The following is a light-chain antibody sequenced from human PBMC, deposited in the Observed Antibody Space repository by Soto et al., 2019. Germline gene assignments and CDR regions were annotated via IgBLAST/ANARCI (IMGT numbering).Light chain of an antibody. Sequence: EIVMTQSPATLSVSPGERATLSCSASQSVSSNLAWYQQKPGQAPRLLIYGASTRATGIPARFSDSGSGTEFTLTISSLQSEDFAVYYCQQYNNWPSRYTFGQGTKLEIK. V-gene: IGKV3-15*01. CDR2: GAS. CDR3: QQYNNWPSRYT. J-gene: IGKJ2*01. CDR1: QSVSSN.